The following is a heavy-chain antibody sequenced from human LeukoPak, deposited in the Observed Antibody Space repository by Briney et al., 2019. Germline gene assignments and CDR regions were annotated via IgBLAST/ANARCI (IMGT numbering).Heavy chain of an antibody. CDR3: ARIVAAAVYFDY. V-gene: IGHV4-34*01. D-gene: IGHD6-13*01. J-gene: IGHJ4*02. CDR1: GGSFSGYY. Sequence: SETLSLTCAVYGGSFSGYYWSWIRQPPGKGLEWIGEINHSGSTNYNPSLKSRVTISVDTSKNQFSLKLSSVTAADTAVYYRARIVAAAVYFDYWGQGTLVTVSS. CDR2: INHSGST.